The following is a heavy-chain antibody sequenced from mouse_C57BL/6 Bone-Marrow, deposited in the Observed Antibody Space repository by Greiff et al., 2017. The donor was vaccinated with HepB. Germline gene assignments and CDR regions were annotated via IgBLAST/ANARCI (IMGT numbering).Heavy chain of an antibody. CDR2: IYPRDGST. CDR3: ARGTTVVHYYAMDY. Sequence: VKLQESAAELVKPGASVKISCKVSGYTFTDHTIHWMKQRPEQGLEWIGYIYPRDGSTKYNEKFKGKATLTADKSSSTAYMQLNRLTSEDSAVYFCARGTTVVHYYAMDYWGQGTSVTVSS. CDR1: GYTFTDHT. J-gene: IGHJ4*01. V-gene: IGHV1-78*01. D-gene: IGHD1-1*01.